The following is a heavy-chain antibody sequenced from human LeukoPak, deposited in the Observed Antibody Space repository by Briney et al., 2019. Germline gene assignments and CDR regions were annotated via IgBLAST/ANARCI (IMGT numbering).Heavy chain of an antibody. CDR2: IYYSGST. J-gene: IGHJ4*02. Sequence: PSETLSLTCTVSGGSISSYYWSWIRQPPGKGLEWIGYIYYSGSTNYNPSLKSRVTISVDTSKNQFSLKLSSVTAADTAVYYCARVITVRGVIFDYWGQGTLATVSS. D-gene: IGHD3-16*01. V-gene: IGHV4-59*01. CDR1: GGSISSYY. CDR3: ARVITVRGVIFDY.